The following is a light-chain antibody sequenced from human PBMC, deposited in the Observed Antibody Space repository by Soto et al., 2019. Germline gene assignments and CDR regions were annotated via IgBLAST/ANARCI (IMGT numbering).Light chain of an antibody. Sequence: DIQMTQSPSSLSASVGDRVTITCRASQSISSYLNWYQQKPGKAPKLLIYAASSLQSGVPSRFSGSGSGTDFTLTISSLQPEDFATYYCQQSYSTPRSTFGPGPKVAIK. J-gene: IGKJ3*01. CDR2: AAS. V-gene: IGKV1-39*01. CDR3: QQSYSTPRST. CDR1: QSISSY.